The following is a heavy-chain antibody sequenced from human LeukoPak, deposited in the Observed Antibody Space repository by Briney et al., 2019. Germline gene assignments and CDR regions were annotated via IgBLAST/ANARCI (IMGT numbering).Heavy chain of an antibody. D-gene: IGHD3-22*01. J-gene: IGHJ5*02. V-gene: IGHV4-39*07. CDR1: GGSISSSSYY. CDR2: IYYSGST. Sequence: SETLSLTCTVSGGSISSSSYYWGWIRQPPGKGLEWIGSIYYSGSTYYNPSLKSRVTISVDTSKNQFSLKLSSVTAADTAVYYCARERYYDSSGYYPDNWFDPWGQGTLVTVSS. CDR3: ARERYYDSSGYYPDNWFDP.